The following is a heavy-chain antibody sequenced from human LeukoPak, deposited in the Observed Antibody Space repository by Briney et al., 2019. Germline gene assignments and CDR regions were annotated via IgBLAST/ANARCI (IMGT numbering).Heavy chain of an antibody. CDR2: INHYGST. J-gene: IGHJ5*02. CDR1: GGSFNTYF. V-gene: IGHV4-34*01. CDR3: VRGWRSGSYTWFDP. D-gene: IGHD1-26*01. Sequence: SETLSLTCAVYGGSFNTYFWSWIRQPPGKGLEWIGEINHYGSTNYNPSLKSRVTISVDTSKNQFSLKLSSVTAADTAVYYCVRGWRSGSYTWFDPWGQGTLVTVSS.